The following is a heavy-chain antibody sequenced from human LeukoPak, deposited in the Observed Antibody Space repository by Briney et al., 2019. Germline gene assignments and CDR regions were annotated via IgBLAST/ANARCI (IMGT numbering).Heavy chain of an antibody. J-gene: IGHJ3*02. CDR3: ATYCSSTSCYGAFDI. CDR1: GGSISSGSYY. D-gene: IGHD2-2*01. Sequence: SETLSLTCTVSGGSISSGSYYWSWIRQPAGKGLEWIGRIYTSGSTNYNPSLKGRVTISVDTSKNQFSLKLSSVTAADTAVYYCATYCSSTSCYGAFDIWGQGTMVTVSS. V-gene: IGHV4-61*02. CDR2: IYTSGST.